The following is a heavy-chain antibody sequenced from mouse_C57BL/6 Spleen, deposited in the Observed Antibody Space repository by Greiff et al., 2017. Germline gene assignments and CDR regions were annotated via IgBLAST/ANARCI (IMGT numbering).Heavy chain of an antibody. CDR1: GYAFSSSW. D-gene: IGHD1-1*01. V-gene: IGHV1-82*01. CDR3: AREDYYGGEGFAY. J-gene: IGHJ3*01. Sequence: QVQLQQSGPELVKPGASVKISCKASGYAFSSSWMNWVKQRPGKGLEWIGRIYPGDGDTNYNGKFKGKATLTADKSSSTAYMQLSSLASEDSAVYFCAREDYYGGEGFAYWGQGTLVTVSA. CDR2: IYPGDGDT.